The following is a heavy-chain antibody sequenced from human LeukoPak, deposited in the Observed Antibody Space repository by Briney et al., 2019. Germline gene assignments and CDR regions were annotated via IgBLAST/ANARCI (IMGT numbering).Heavy chain of an antibody. V-gene: IGHV3-49*04. CDR2: IRSKVFGGTA. CDR3: ARVGSDWFYFLDS. D-gene: IGHD3-9*01. Sequence: GGSLRLSCTTSGFTPGDYGLTWVRQAPGKGLEWVGFIRSKVFGGTAEFAASVKGRFTISRDDSKNIAYLQMSSLKTEDTAVYYCARVGSDWFYFLDSWGQGTLVAVSS. CDR1: GFTPGDYG. J-gene: IGHJ4*02.